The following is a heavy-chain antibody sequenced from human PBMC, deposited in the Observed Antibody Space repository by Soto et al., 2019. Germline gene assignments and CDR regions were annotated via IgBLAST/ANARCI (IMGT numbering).Heavy chain of an antibody. CDR3: ARDIGPY. V-gene: IGHV4-31*11. CDR2: IYYSGST. Sequence: KTSETRSRTWAVSGGSISSSNWWSWIRQHPGKGLEWIGYIYYSGSTYYNPSLKSRVTISVDTSKNQFSLKLSSVTAADTAVYYCARDIGPYWGQGTLVTVSS. CDR1: GGSISSSNW. D-gene: IGHD1-26*01. J-gene: IGHJ4*02.